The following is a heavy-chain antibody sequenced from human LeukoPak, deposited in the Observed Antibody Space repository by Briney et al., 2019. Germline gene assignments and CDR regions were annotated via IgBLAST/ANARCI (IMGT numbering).Heavy chain of an antibody. V-gene: IGHV3-30*04. J-gene: IGHJ6*03. CDR2: ISYDGSNK. CDR3: ARESADYYDSSGYYYNYYYYYYMDV. D-gene: IGHD3-22*01. CDR1: GFTFSSYA. Sequence: GGSLRLSCAASGFTFSSYATHWVRQAPGKGLEWVAVISYDGSNKYYADSVKGRFTISRDNSKNTLYLQMNSLRAEDTAVYYCARESADYYDSSGYYYNYYYYYYMDVWGKGTTVTVSS.